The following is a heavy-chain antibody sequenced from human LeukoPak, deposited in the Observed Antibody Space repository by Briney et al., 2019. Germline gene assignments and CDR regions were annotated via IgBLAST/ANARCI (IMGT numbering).Heavy chain of an antibody. V-gene: IGHV3-48*01. CDR2: ISSRSSTI. Sequence: PGGALRLFCAASGFTFSSYSMNWVRQAPGKGLEWVSYISSRSSTIYYADSVKGRFTVSRVNARNSLYLQMNSLRAEDTAVYYCARDHTPGGSSWYGWGQGTLVTVSS. CDR3: ARDHTPGGSSWYG. CDR1: GFTFSSYS. D-gene: IGHD6-13*01. J-gene: IGHJ4*02.